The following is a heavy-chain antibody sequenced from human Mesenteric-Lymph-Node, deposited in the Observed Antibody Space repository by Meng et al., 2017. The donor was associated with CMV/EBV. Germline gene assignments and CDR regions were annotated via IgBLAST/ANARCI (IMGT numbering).Heavy chain of an antibody. D-gene: IGHD6-19*01. CDR2: INRSGST. CDR3: ARGASGWYSKDFDY. V-gene: IGHV4-34*01. CDR1: GGSFSGYY. J-gene: IGHJ4*02. Sequence: AFYGGSFSGYYWVWIRQPPGKGLEWIGEINRSGSTNYNPSLKSRVTISVDTSKNQFSLKLSSVTAADTAVYYCARGASGWYSKDFDYWGQGTLVTVSS.